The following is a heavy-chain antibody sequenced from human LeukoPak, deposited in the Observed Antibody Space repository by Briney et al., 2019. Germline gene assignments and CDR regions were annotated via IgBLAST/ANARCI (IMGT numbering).Heavy chain of an antibody. CDR2: ISGSGVST. J-gene: IGHJ4*02. CDR3: AKDLRARIVVVFDY. Sequence: RGSLRLSCAASVITFCFYAMSSVRRAPGQGLGGVSGISGSGVSTIYADALKDRVTISRDNSKNTLYLQMNSLRAEDTAVYYCAKDLRARIVVVFDYWGQGTLVTVSS. V-gene: IGHV3-23*01. D-gene: IGHD3-22*01. CDR1: VITFCFYA.